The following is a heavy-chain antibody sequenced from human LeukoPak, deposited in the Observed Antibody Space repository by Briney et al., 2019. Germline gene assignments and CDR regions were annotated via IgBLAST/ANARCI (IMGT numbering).Heavy chain of an antibody. D-gene: IGHD2-15*01. V-gene: IGHV3-53*01. Sequence: GESLRLSCAASGVTVITNDMTWVRQPPGKGLEWVSVLYYGGNTKYAASLKGRFTISRDNSKTNLYLEMNILSPDDTAVYYCARGVEPLAANSLAYWGQGTLVTVSS. CDR1: GVTVITND. CDR2: LYYGGNT. CDR3: ARGVEPLAANSLAY. J-gene: IGHJ4*02.